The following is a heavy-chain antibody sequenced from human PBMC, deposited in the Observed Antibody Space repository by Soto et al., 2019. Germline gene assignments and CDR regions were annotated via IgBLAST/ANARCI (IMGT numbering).Heavy chain of an antibody. CDR2: ISYDGSNK. Sequence: QVQLVESGGGVVQPGRSLRLSCAASGFTFSSYGMHWVRQAPGKGLEWVAVISYDGSNKYYADSVKGRFTISRDNSKNTLYLQMNRLRAEDTAVYYCAGSHDYDSSGYYLDYWGQGTLVTVSS. CDR3: AGSHDYDSSGYYLDY. J-gene: IGHJ4*02. CDR1: GFTFSSYG. D-gene: IGHD3-22*01. V-gene: IGHV3-30*03.